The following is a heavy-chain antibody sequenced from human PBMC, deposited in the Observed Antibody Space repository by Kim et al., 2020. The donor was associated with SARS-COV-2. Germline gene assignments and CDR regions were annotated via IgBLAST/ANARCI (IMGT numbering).Heavy chain of an antibody. CDR2: ISYDGSNK. CDR1: GFTFSSYA. D-gene: IGHD6-19*01. V-gene: IGHV3-30*04. J-gene: IGHJ4*02. CDR3: ARRAVAGWGFDY. Sequence: GGSLRLSCAASGFTFSSYAMHWVRQAPGKGLEWVAVISYDGSNKYYADSVKGRFTISRDNSKNTLYLQMNSLRAEDTAVYYCARRAVAGWGFDYWGQGTLVTVSS.